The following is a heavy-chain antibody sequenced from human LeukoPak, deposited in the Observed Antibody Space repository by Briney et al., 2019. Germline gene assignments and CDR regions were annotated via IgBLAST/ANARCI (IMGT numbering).Heavy chain of an antibody. J-gene: IGHJ3*02. CDR2: IYYSGST. V-gene: IGHV4-39*01. CDR3: ARRGYCSSTSCNDAFGI. CDR1: GGSISSSSYY. D-gene: IGHD2-2*01. Sequence: PSETLSLTCAVSGGSISSSSYYWGWIRQPPGKGLEWIGSIYYSGSTYYNPSLKSRVTISVDTSKNQFSLKLSSVTAADTAVYYCARRGYCSSTSCNDAFGIWGQGTMVTVSS.